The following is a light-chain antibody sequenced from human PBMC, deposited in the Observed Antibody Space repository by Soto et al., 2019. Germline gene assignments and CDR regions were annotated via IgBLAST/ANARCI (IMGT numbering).Light chain of an antibody. CDR3: QQYNSWPRT. J-gene: IGKJ1*01. CDR1: QSVSSY. CDR2: GAS. Sequence: EIVMTQSPATLSVSPGERATLSCRASQSVSSYLAWYQQKPGQAPRLLIYGASSGATGIPDRFSGSGSGTEFTLTISSLQSEDFATYYCQQYNSWPRTFGQGTKVDIK. V-gene: IGKV3D-15*01.